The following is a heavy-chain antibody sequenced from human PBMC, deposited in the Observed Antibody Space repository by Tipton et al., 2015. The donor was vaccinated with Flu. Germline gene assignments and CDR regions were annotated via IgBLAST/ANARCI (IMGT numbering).Heavy chain of an antibody. D-gene: IGHD1/OR15-1a*01. J-gene: IGHJ4*02. V-gene: IGHV4-59*01. CDR3: ARVNRGFFDY. CDR1: GDSINNYY. CDR2: IYYTGST. Sequence: TLFLTCTVSGDSINNYYWSWIRQPPGQGLEWLGYIYYTGSTNYSPSLKSRVTISLDTSENQLSLKLNSMTAADTAVYYCARVNRGFFDYWGQGTLVTVSS.